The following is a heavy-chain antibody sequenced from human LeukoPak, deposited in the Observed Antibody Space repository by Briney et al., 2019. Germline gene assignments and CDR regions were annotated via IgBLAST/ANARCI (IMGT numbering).Heavy chain of an antibody. CDR1: GGSISSSSNY. Sequence: PSETLSLTCTVSGGSISSSSNYWGWIRQPPGKGLEWIGSIYYSGSTYYNPSLKSRVTISVDTSKNQFSLKLSSVTAADTAVYYCARGRRGSRGVDYWGQGTLVTVSS. V-gene: IGHV4-39*01. J-gene: IGHJ4*02. CDR2: IYYSGST. D-gene: IGHD5-12*01. CDR3: ARGRRGSRGVDY.